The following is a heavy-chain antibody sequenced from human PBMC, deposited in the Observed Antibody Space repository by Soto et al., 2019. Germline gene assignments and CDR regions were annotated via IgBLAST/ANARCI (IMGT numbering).Heavy chain of an antibody. CDR2: ISSNSGSA. J-gene: IGHJ3*02. CDR1: GFTFSTSA. V-gene: IGHV3-23*01. CDR3: AKDKFRAFDI. Sequence: EVQLLESGGGLVQPGGSLRLSCAASGFTFSTSAMSWVRQAPGKGLEWVSAISSNSGSAHYAAPVKGRFTISRDNSKSTLSLQMNSLRAEDTAVYFCAKDKFRAFDIWGQGTMVIVSS.